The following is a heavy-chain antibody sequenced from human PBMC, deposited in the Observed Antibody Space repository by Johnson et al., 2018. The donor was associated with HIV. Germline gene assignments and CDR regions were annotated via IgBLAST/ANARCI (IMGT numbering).Heavy chain of an antibody. J-gene: IGHJ3*02. CDR1: GFTFSSYG. Sequence: QVQLVESGGGVVQPGRSMRLSCAASGFTFSSYGMHWVRQAPGKGLEWVSLIYSGDNTKYADSVKGRFTISRDNSKNTLFLQMNSLRPEDTAVYYCARVSLAYSYGYDAFDIWGQGTRVTVSS. CDR2: IYSGDNT. V-gene: IGHV3-NL1*01. CDR3: ARVSLAYSYGYDAFDI. D-gene: IGHD5-18*01.